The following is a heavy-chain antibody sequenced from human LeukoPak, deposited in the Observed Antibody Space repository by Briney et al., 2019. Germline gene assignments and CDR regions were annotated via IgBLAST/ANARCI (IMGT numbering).Heavy chain of an antibody. V-gene: IGHV3-21*01. CDR3: ARDGVYSSSGGWFDP. CDR1: GFTFDNYA. CDR2: ISSSSSYI. D-gene: IGHD6-13*01. J-gene: IGHJ5*02. Sequence: GGSLRLSCAASGFTFDNYAMSWVRQAPGKGLEWVSSISSSSSYIYYADSVKGRFTISRDNAKNSLYLQMNSLRAEDTAVYYCARDGVYSSSGGWFDPWGQGTLVTVSS.